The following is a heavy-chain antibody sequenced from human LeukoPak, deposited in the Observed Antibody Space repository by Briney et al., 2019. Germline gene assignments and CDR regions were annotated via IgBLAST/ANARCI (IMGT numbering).Heavy chain of an antibody. J-gene: IGHJ6*02. CDR3: ARDGEAVDQVGLLYYYYYGMDV. CDR2: IVPILGIA. V-gene: IGHV1-69*04. CDR1: GGTFSGYA. D-gene: IGHD3-10*01. Sequence: SVKVSCKASGGTFSGYAISWVRQAPGQGLEWMGRIVPILGIANYAQKFQGRVTITADKSTSTAYMELSSLRSEDTAVYYCARDGEAVDQVGLLYYYYYGMDVWGQGTTVTVSS.